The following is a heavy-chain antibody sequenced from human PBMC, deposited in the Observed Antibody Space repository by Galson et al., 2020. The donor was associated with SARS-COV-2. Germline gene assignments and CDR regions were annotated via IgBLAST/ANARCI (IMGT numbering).Heavy chain of an antibody. J-gene: IGHJ4*02. Sequence: ALETLSLTCTVPGGSISSGGYYWSWIRQHPGKGLVWIGYIYYSGSTYHNPSLKSRVTISVGTAKNQFSLKLSSVTAADTAVYYCARGSTYYCDSRLGPYFDYWGQGTLVTVSA. V-gene: IGHV4-31*03. D-gene: IGHD3-22*01. CDR3: ARGSTYYCDSRLGPYFDY. CDR1: GGSISSGGYY. CDR2: IYYSGST.